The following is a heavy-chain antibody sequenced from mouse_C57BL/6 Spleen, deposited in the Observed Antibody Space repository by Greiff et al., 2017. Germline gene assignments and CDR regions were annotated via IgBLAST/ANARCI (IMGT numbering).Heavy chain of an antibody. J-gene: IGHJ4*01. CDR2: IYPRSGNT. V-gene: IGHV1-81*01. D-gene: IGHD4-1*01. CDR3: ASLGRSMDY. CDR1: GYTFTSYG. Sequence: LVECGAELARPGASVKLSCKASGYTFTSYGISWVKQRTGQGLEWIGEIYPRSGNTYYNEKFKGKATLTADKSSSTAYMELRSLTSEDSAVYFCASLGRSMDYWGQGTSVTVSS.